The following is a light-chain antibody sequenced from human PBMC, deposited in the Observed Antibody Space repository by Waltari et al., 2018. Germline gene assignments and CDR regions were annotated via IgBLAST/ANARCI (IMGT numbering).Light chain of an antibody. CDR1: QSISDW. CDR3: QQCYNVPT. V-gene: IGKV1-5*03. CDR2: KAS. J-gene: IGKJ4*01. Sequence: DIQMTQSPSTLSASVGDRVTITCRASQSISDWLAWYQQKPGKAPKLLIYKASSLESGVPSRFSGSGSGTEFTLTISSLQPDDFATYYCQQCYNVPTFGGGTRVE.